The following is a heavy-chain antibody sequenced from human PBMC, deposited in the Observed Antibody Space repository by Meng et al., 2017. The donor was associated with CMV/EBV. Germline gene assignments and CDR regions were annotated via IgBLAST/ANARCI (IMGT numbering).Heavy chain of an antibody. CDR1: GGSIRSNSYY. CDR2: MSYSGTT. CDR3: ARRGRAERSGYSYFDY. J-gene: IGHJ4*02. D-gene: IGHD3-3*01. Sequence: SETLSLTCTVSGGSIRSNSYYWGWIRQPPGKGLEWIGSMSYSGTTYYNPSLKSRVTISLDPSKNQFSLDLDSVTAADTAIYYCARRGRAERSGYSYFDYWGQGTLVTVSS. V-gene: IGHV4-39*07.